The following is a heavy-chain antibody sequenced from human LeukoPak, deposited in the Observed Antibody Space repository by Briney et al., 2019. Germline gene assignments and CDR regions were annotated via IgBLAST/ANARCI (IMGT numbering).Heavy chain of an antibody. CDR2: ISSSGGST. CDR1: AFTFSSYA. V-gene: IGHV3-23*01. D-gene: IGHD2-8*02. CDR3: AKGVGFTGLDY. Sequence: GRSLRPSCAASAFTFSSYAMSWVRQAPGNGLEWVSAISSSGGSTYYADSVKGRFTISRDNSKNTLYLQMNSLRAEDTAVYYCAKGVGFTGLDYWGQGTLVTVSS. J-gene: IGHJ4*02.